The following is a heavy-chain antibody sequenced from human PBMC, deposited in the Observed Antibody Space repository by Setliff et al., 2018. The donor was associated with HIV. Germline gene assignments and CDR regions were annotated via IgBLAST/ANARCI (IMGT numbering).Heavy chain of an antibody. CDR3: ARSPDY. CDR1: GDSISNSSSY. Sequence: SETLSLTCSVSGDSISNSSSYWGWIRQPPGKELEWIGSIHFSGTTYYNPSLKSRVTISVDTSKNQFFLKLTSVTAADTTMYYCARSPDYWGQGTQVTVSS. J-gene: IGHJ4*02. V-gene: IGHV4-39*07. CDR2: IHFSGTT.